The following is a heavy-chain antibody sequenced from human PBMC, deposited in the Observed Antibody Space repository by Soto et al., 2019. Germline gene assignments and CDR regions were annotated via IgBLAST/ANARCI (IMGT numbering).Heavy chain of an antibody. Sequence: SGGSLSLSCAASGFTFSSYGMHWVRQAPGKGLEWVAVISYDGSNKYYADSVKGRFTISRDNSKNTLYLQMNSLRAEDTAVYYCAKDQIAAATPGPSLDYWGQGTLVTVSS. D-gene: IGHD6-13*01. CDR2: ISYDGSNK. V-gene: IGHV3-30*18. CDR1: GFTFSSYG. CDR3: AKDQIAAATPGPSLDY. J-gene: IGHJ4*02.